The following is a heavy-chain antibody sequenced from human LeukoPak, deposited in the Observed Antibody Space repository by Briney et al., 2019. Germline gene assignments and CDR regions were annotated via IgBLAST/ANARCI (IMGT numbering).Heavy chain of an antibody. V-gene: IGHV1-69*04. D-gene: IGHD5-18*01. Sequence: SAKVSCKASGGTFSSYTISWVRQAPGQGLEWMGRIIPILGIANYAQKFQGRVTITADKSTSTAYMELSSLRSEDTAVYYCARDEKPYQHVDTAYWGQGTLVTVSS. CDR1: GGTFSSYT. CDR3: ARDEKPYQHVDTAY. J-gene: IGHJ4*02. CDR2: IIPILGIA.